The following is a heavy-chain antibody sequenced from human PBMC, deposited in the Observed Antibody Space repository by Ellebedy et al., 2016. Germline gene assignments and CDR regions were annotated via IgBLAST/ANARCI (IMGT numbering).Heavy chain of an antibody. CDR3: AKDLSWASV. CDR1: ELNLASYF. V-gene: IGHV3-23*01. Sequence: GESLKISXTASELNLASYFMSWVRQTPGKGLEYVSAISESGDTTYYTDSVKGRFTISRDNSKSTVYLHMNSLRAEDTAVYFCAKDLSWASVWGQGTLVTVSS. D-gene: IGHD6-13*01. CDR2: ISESGDTT. J-gene: IGHJ4*02.